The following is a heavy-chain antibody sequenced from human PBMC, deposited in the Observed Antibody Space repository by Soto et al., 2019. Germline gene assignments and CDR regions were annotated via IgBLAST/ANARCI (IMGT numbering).Heavy chain of an antibody. CDR3: ARALLWFGECYFDY. V-gene: IGHV3-48*02. CDR2: ISSSSSTI. Sequence: EVQLVESGGGLVQPGGSLRLSCAASGFTFSSYSMNWVRQAPGKGLEWVSYISSSSSTIYYADSVKGRFTISRDNAKNSRYLQMDSLRYEGTAVYYCARALLWFGECYFDYWGQGTLVTVSS. J-gene: IGHJ4*02. CDR1: GFTFSSYS. D-gene: IGHD3-10*01.